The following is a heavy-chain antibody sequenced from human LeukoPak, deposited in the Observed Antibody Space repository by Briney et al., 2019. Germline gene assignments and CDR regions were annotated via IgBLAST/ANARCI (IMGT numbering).Heavy chain of an antibody. J-gene: IGHJ5*02. Sequence: ASVKVSCKASGYTFTNYAIHWVRQAPGQGLEWMGWISAYNGNTNYAQKLQGRVTMTTDTSTSTAYMELRSLRSDDTAVYYCARSPLREDNWFDPWGQGTLVTVSS. CDR1: GYTFTNYA. CDR2: ISAYNGNT. CDR3: ARSPLREDNWFDP. D-gene: IGHD3-10*01. V-gene: IGHV1-18*04.